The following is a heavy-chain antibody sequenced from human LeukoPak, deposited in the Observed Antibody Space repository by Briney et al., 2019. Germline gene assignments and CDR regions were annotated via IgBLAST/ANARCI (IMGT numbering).Heavy chain of an antibody. CDR2: IKHDGSEK. CDR3: ATDRGWRTSGYYLYYFEY. Sequence: GGSLRLSCAASGFIFTNYFMSWVSEAPGKGLERVASIKHDGSEKYYVDSVRGRFTISRDNTMNSLYLQMSSLRAEDTAVYYCATDRGWRTSGYYLYYFEYWGQGTLVTYSS. V-gene: IGHV3-7*01. CDR1: GFIFTNYF. D-gene: IGHD3-3*01. J-gene: IGHJ4*02.